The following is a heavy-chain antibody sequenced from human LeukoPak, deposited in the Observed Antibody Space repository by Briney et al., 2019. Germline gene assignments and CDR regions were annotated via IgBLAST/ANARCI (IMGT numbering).Heavy chain of an antibody. CDR3: ARGRSSHALGSSSWYVFDY. Sequence: SETLSLTCTVSGASINSYYWSWIRQPAGKGLEWIGRTFTSGSANYNPSLKSRLTISVDTSKNQFSLKLTSVTAADTAVYYCARGRSSHALGSSSWYVFDYWGQGTRVTVSS. V-gene: IGHV4-4*07. D-gene: IGHD6-13*01. CDR2: TFTSGSA. CDR1: GASINSYY. J-gene: IGHJ4*02.